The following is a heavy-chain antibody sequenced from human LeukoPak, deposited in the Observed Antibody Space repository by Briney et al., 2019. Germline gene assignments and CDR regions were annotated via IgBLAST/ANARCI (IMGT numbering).Heavy chain of an antibody. D-gene: IGHD2-2*02. J-gene: IGHJ4*02. V-gene: IGHV1-24*01. CDR2: FDPEDGET. CDR1: GYTLTELS. Sequence: ASVKVSCKVSGYTLTELSMHWVRQAPGKGLEWMGGFDPEDGETIYAQKFQGRVTITADESTSTAYMELSSLRSEDTAVYYCATTKIGYCSSTSCYIPDYWGQGTLVTVSS. CDR3: ATTKIGYCSSTSCYIPDY.